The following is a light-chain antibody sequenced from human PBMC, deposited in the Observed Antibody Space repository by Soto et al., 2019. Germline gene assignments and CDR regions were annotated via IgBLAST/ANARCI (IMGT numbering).Light chain of an antibody. CDR1: QGISSF. V-gene: IGKV1-9*01. Sequence: IQLTQSPSSLSASVGDTFTITCRASQGISSFLAWYQQKPGKAPNFLIYPASSLQGGVPSRFSGRGSGTDFTLTISSLQPEDSATYYCQQFDNFPYTFGQGTKLEIK. J-gene: IGKJ2*01. CDR2: PAS. CDR3: QQFDNFPYT.